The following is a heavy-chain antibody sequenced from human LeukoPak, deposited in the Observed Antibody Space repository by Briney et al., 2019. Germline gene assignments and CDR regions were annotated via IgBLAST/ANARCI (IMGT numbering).Heavy chain of an antibody. Sequence: ASVKVSCKASGYTFTSYYMHWVRQAPGQGLEWMGIINPSGGSTSYAQKFQGRVTMTRDMSTSTVYMELSSLRSEDTAVYYCARVYNYDFWSGYYMGRDYYYYMDVWGKGTTVTVSS. V-gene: IGHV1-46*01. D-gene: IGHD3-3*01. J-gene: IGHJ6*03. CDR1: GYTFTSYY. CDR3: ARVYNYDFWSGYYMGRDYYYYMDV. CDR2: INPSGGST.